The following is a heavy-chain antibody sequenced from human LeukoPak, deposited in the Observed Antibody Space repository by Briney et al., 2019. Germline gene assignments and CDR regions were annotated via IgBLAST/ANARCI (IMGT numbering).Heavy chain of an antibody. CDR1: NDSISSGDYS. V-gene: IGHV4-30-2*01. CDR3: ARVGDIAAAGRYYFDY. Sequence: PSQTLSLTCAVSNDSISSGDYSWSWIRQPPGKGLEWIAYIYHSGSTYYNPSLKSRVTISLDKSKNQFSLNLSSVTAADTAVYYCARVGDIAAAGRYYFDYWGQGTLVTVSS. CDR2: IYHSGST. D-gene: IGHD6-13*01. J-gene: IGHJ4*02.